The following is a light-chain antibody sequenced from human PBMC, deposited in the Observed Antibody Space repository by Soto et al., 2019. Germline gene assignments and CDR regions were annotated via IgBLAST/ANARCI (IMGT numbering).Light chain of an antibody. CDR1: QTVSSNY. J-gene: IGKJ4*01. CDR2: DAS. CDR3: QQYGSSPLT. V-gene: IGKV3-20*01. Sequence: EIVLTQSPGTLSLSPGERATLSCRASQTVSSNYLAWYQQKPGQAPRLLIYDASSRATGIPDRFSGSGSGTDFTLTISSLEPEDFAFYYCQQYGSSPLTFGGGTKVDI.